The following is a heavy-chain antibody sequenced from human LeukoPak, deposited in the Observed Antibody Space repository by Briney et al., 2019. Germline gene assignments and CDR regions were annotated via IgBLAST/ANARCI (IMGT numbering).Heavy chain of an antibody. D-gene: IGHD6-13*01. J-gene: IGHJ4*02. V-gene: IGHV1-69*05. CDR3: ARDSDSN. CDR2: IIPIFGTA. Sequence: GASVKVSCKASGGTFSSYAISWVRQAPGQGLEWMGGIIPIFGTASYAQKFQGRVTITTDESTSTAYMELSSLRSEDTAVYYCARDSDSNWGQGTLVTVSS. CDR1: GGTFSSYA.